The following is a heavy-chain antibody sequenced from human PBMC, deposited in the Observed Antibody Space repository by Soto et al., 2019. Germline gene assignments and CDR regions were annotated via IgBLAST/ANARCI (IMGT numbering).Heavy chain of an antibody. V-gene: IGHV1-69*13. CDR3: ATNAGYSANYYYYGMDV. Sequence: SVKVSCKASGCTFSSYAISWVRQAPGQGLEWMGGIIPIFGTANYAQKFQGRVTITADESTSTAYMELSSLRSEDTAVYYCATNAGYSANYYYYGMDVWGQGTTVTVSS. D-gene: IGHD1-26*01. CDR1: GCTFSSYA. J-gene: IGHJ6*02. CDR2: IIPIFGTA.